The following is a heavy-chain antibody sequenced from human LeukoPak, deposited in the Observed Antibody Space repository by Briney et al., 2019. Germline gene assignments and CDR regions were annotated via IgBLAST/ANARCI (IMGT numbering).Heavy chain of an antibody. Sequence: GGSLRLSCAASGFTFSSYAMSWVRQAPGKGLEWVSAISGSGGSTYYADSAKGRFTISRDNYKNTLYLQMNSLTAEDTAVYYCAKYSSSSGDYYYYYMDVWGKGTTVTVSS. CDR3: AKYSSSSGDYYYYYMDV. J-gene: IGHJ6*03. CDR2: ISGSGGST. CDR1: GFTFSSYA. V-gene: IGHV3-23*01. D-gene: IGHD6-13*01.